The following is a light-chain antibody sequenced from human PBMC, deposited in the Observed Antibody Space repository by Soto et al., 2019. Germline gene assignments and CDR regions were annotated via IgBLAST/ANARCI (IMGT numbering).Light chain of an antibody. J-gene: IGKJ1*01. CDR2: KVS. CDR3: MQGTHWPPTT. Sequence: DAVMTQSPLSLPVTLGQPASISCRSSQSLVHSDGNTYLNWFQQRPGQSPRRLIYKVSNRDSGVPDRFSGSGSGTDFTLNISRVEAEDVAVYYCMQGTHWPPTTFGQGTKVEI. CDR1: QSLVHSDGNTY. V-gene: IGKV2-30*02.